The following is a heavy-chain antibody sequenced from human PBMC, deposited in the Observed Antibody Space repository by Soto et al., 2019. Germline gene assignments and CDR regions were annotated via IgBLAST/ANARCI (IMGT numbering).Heavy chain of an antibody. J-gene: IGHJ6*02. CDR1: GGSISSSNW. CDR2: IYHSGST. Sequence: PSETLSLTCAVSGGSISSSNWWSWVRQPPGKGLEWIGEIYHSGSTNYNPSLKSRVTISVDKSKNQFSLKLSSVTAADTAVYYCARCIAVAGRDYYYYYGMDVWGQGTTVTVSS. D-gene: IGHD6-19*01. CDR3: ARCIAVAGRDYYYYYGMDV. V-gene: IGHV4-4*02.